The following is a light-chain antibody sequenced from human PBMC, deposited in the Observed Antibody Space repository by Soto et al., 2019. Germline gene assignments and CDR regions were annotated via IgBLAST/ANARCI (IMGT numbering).Light chain of an antibody. CDR3: QYYNNWPPSIT. V-gene: IGKV3-15*01. Sequence: EIVLTQSPGTLSLSPGERATLSCRASQSVSSSYLAWYQQSPGQAPRLLIYAASTRATGIPPRFSGSGSGTEFTLTISSLQSEDFAFYYCQYYNNWPPSITFGQGTRLEIK. CDR1: QSVSSSY. CDR2: AAS. J-gene: IGKJ5*01.